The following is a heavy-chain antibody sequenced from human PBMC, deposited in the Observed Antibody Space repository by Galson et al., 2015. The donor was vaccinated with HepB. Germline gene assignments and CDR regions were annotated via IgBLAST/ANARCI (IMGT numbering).Heavy chain of an antibody. V-gene: IGHV7-4-1*02. CDR3: ARGTYYDFWSGYYTYYYYYMDV. CDR1: GYTFTSYA. Sequence: SVKVSCKASGYTFTSYAMNWVRQAPGQGLEWMGWINTNTGNPTYAQGFTGRFVFSLDTSVSTAYLQISSLKAEDTAVYYCARGTYYDFWSGYYTYYYYYMDVWGKGTTVTVSS. D-gene: IGHD3-3*01. CDR2: INTNTGNP. J-gene: IGHJ6*03.